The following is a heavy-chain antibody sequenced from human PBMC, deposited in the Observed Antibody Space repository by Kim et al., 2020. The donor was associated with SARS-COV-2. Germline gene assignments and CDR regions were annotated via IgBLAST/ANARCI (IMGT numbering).Heavy chain of an antibody. CDR3: ARAGAAAGPTTGAYYYYGMDV. CDR2: INWNGGST. J-gene: IGHJ6*02. Sequence: GGSLRLSCAASGFTFDDYGMSWVRQAPGKGLEWVSGINWNGGSTGYADSVKGRFTISRDNAKNSLYLQMNSLRAEDTALYLCARAGAAAGPTTGAYYYYGMDVWGQGTTVTVSS. CDR1: GFTFDDYG. V-gene: IGHV3-20*01. D-gene: IGHD6-13*01.